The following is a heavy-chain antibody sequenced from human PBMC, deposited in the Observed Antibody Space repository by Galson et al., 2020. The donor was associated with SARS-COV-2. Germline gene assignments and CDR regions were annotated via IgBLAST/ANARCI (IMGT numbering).Heavy chain of an antibody. CDR3: ASGLGGDY. J-gene: IGHJ4*02. D-gene: IGHD1-26*01. V-gene: IGHV4-31*03. Sequence: SETLSLTCTVSGASITSDGSYWSWIRQHPGKGLEWIGYIFYSGFTYYNPSLSSRVTMSLDTSKNQFSLRLNSVTAADTAVYYCASGLGGDYWGQGTLVTVSS. CDR2: IFYSGFT. CDR1: GASITSDGSY.